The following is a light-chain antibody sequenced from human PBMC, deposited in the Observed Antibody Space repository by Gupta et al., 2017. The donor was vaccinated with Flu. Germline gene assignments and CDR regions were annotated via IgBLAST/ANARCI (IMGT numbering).Light chain of an antibody. J-gene: IGKJ1*01. CDR3: QQESNSPWT. V-gene: IGKV3-20*01. CDR1: QSVNNNY. Sequence: ESVLTQSPGTLSLSPGERATLSCRASQSVNNNYFAWYQQKPGQAPRLLIYGASSRATDVPDRFSGSGSGTEFTLTVSRREPEDFAVYYCQQESNSPWTFGQGTKVDIK. CDR2: GAS.